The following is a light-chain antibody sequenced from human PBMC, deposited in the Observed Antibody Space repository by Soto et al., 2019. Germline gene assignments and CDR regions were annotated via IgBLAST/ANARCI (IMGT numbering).Light chain of an antibody. CDR2: GNS. Sequence: QSVLTQPPSVSGAPGQRVTISCTGSSSNIGAGYDVHWYQQLPGTAPKLLIYGNSNRPSGVPDRFSGSKSGTSASLAITGLQAEDEADYYCQTYGTGIVVFGGGTKLTVL. CDR1: SSNIGAGYD. CDR3: QTYGTGIVV. V-gene: IGLV1-40*01. J-gene: IGLJ2*01.